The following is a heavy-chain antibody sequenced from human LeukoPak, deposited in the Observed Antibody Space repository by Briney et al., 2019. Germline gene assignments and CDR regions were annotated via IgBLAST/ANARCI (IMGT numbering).Heavy chain of an antibody. D-gene: IGHD2-2*02. J-gene: IGHJ4*02. Sequence: GGSLRLSCAASGFTFSSFAMGWVRLAPGKVLQWISCIYGSNNNTYYTDSVTGRFTISRDNSKTTLFLQMNSLRAEDTAVYYCAKGISGSCYTGLGFWGQGTLVTVSS. CDR2: IYGSNNNT. CDR3: AKGISGSCYTGLGF. V-gene: IGHV3-23*05. CDR1: GFTFSSFA.